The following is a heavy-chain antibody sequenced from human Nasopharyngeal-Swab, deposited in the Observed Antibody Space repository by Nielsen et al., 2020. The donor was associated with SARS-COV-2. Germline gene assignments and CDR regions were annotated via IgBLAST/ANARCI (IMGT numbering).Heavy chain of an antibody. D-gene: IGHD1-26*01. Sequence: SETLSLTCSVSGVSISSSNYYWGWFRQPPGKGLEWIAGLYYNGFTYYNPSLKSRVTISVDTSKNQISLKLSSVTAADTAVYYCARRTEYRASYYLGGYFDYWGQGTLVTVSS. CDR1: GVSISSSNYY. CDR3: ARRTEYRASYYLGGYFDY. CDR2: LYYNGFT. J-gene: IGHJ4*02. V-gene: IGHV4-39*01.